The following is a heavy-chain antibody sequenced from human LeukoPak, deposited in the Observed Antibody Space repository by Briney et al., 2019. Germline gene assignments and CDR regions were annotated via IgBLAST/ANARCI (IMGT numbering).Heavy chain of an antibody. CDR2: IYSGGST. J-gene: IGHJ4*02. V-gene: IGHV3-66*01. Sequence: PGGSLRLSCVASGLTVSGNYLSWVRQAPGKGLEWVSVIYSGGSTYYADSVKGRFTISRDNSKNTLHLQMNSLRVEDTAVYYCARDTDYYGSGRHGYFDYWGQGTLVTVSS. D-gene: IGHD3-10*01. CDR3: ARDTDYYGSGRHGYFDY. CDR1: GLTVSGNY.